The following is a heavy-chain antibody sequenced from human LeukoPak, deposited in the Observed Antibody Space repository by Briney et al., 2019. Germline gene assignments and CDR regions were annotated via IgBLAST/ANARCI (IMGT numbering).Heavy chain of an antibody. D-gene: IGHD6-13*01. CDR2: INPNSGGT. CDR1: GYTFTSYY. V-gene: IGHV1-2*02. CDR3: AREANPAAAGTGDWFDP. Sequence: ASVKVSCKASGYTFTSYYMHWVRQAPGQGLEWMGWINPNSGGTNYAQKFQGRVTMTRDTSISTAYMELSRLRSDDTAVYYCAREANPAAAGTGDWFDPWGQGTLVTVSS. J-gene: IGHJ5*02.